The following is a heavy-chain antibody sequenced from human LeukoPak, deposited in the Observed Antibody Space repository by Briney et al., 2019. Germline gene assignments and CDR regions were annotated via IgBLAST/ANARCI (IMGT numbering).Heavy chain of an antibody. D-gene: IGHD4-17*01. J-gene: IGHJ3*02. CDR1: GYTFTGYY. Sequence: ASVKVSCKASGYTFTGYYMHWVRQAPGQGLEWMGWINPNSGGTNYAQKFQGRVTMTRGTSISTAHMELSRLRSDDTAVYYCAATLTVTEAFDIWGQGTMVTVSS. CDR3: AATLTVTEAFDI. V-gene: IGHV1-2*02. CDR2: INPNSGGT.